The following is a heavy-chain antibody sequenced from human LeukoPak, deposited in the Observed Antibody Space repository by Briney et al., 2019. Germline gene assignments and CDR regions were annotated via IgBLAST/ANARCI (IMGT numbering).Heavy chain of an antibody. V-gene: IGHV4-59*01. Sequence: SETLSLTCTVSGGSISSYYWSWFRQSPGQGLEWIGYIFYSGSTNYNPSLKSRVTISVDTAKNQFSLKLSSVTAADTAVYFCGRVEYNILTGVSYFYGVDVWGQGTTVTVSS. CDR1: GGSISSYY. CDR2: IFYSGST. D-gene: IGHD3-9*01. J-gene: IGHJ6*02. CDR3: GRVEYNILTGVSYFYGVDV.